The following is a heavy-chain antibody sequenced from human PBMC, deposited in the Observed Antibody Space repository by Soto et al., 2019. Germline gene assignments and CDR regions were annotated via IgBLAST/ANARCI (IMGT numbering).Heavy chain of an antibody. CDR3: AREESSGWLSYYYYGMDV. Sequence: GGSLRLSCAASGFTFSSYWMHWVRQAPGKGLVWVSRINSDGSSTSYADSVKGRFTISRDNAKNTLYLQMNSLRAEDTAVYYCAREESSGWLSYYYYGMDVWGQGTTVTVSS. CDR2: INSDGSST. CDR1: GFTFSSYW. J-gene: IGHJ6*02. D-gene: IGHD6-19*01. V-gene: IGHV3-74*01.